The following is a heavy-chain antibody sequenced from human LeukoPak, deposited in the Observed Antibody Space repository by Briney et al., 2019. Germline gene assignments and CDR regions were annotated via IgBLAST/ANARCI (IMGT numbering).Heavy chain of an antibody. CDR1: GYTVSDFY. CDR2: INPYSGGT. D-gene: IGHD3-9*01. Sequence: ASVKVSCKASGYTVSDFYIHWVRQAPGQGLERMGWINPYSGGTNCAQKFQGRVTMTRDTSIATTYMELSSLMSDDTAVYYCARGHDNTGYHYLDYWGQGTLVTVSS. V-gene: IGHV1-2*02. CDR3: ARGHDNTGYHYLDY. J-gene: IGHJ4*02.